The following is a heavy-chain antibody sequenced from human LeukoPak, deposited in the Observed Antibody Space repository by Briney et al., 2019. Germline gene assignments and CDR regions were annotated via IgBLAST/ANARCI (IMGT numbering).Heavy chain of an antibody. CDR1: GGTFSSYA. J-gene: IGHJ4*02. CDR3: ARDQSDYGSGSYCGGITFDY. CDR2: IIPILGIA. V-gene: IGHV1-69*04. D-gene: IGHD3-10*01. Sequence: SVKVSCKASGGTFSSYAISWVRQAPGQGLEWMGRIIPILGIANYAQKFQGRVTITADKSTSTAYMELSSLRSEDTAVYYCARDQSDYGSGSYCGGITFDYWGQGTLVTVSS.